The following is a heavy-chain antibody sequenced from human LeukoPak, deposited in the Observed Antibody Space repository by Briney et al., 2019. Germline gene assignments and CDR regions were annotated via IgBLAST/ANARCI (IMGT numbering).Heavy chain of an antibody. J-gene: IGHJ6*02. V-gene: IGHV3-30-3*01. CDR3: ARVPIFGVVIDYYYYGMDV. CDR1: GFTFSSYA. CDR2: ISYDGSNK. D-gene: IGHD3-3*01. Sequence: PGGSLRLSCAASGFTFSSYAMHWVRQAPGKGLEWVAVISYDGSNKYYADSVKGRFTISRDNSKNTLYLQMNSLRAEDTAVYYCARVPIFGVVIDYYYYGMDVWGQGTTVTVSS.